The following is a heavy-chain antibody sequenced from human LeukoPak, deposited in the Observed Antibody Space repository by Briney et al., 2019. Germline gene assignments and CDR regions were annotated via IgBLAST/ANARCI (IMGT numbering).Heavy chain of an antibody. V-gene: IGHV3-21*01. CDR2: ISPSSSYI. CDR3: ARVVTYYSGSSGYALDF. Sequence: GGSLRLSCAASGFTFSSYWMSWVRQAPGKGLEWVSSISPSSSYIHYADSAKGRFTISRDDAKNSLYLQMNSLRAEDTAVYYCARVVTYYSGSSGYALDFWGQGALVTVSS. CDR1: GFTFSSYW. D-gene: IGHD3-22*01. J-gene: IGHJ4*02.